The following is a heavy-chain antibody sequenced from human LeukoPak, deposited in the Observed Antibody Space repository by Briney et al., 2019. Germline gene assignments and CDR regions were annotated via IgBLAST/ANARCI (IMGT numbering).Heavy chain of an antibody. J-gene: IGHJ3*02. D-gene: IGHD3-3*01. V-gene: IGHV4-30-4*07. CDR2: IYYSGSA. CDR1: GGSISSGGYS. CDR3: ARFGGPHAFDI. Sequence: SETLSLTCAVSGGSISSGGYSWNWIRQPPGKRLEWIGYIYYSGSAYYNPSLESRVTMSVDTSKNQFSLKLSSVTAADTAVYYCARFGGPHAFDIWGQGTMVTVSS.